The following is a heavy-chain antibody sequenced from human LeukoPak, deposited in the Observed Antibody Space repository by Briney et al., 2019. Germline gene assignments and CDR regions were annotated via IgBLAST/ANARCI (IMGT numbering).Heavy chain of an antibody. V-gene: IGHV4-61*02. Sequence: SQTLSLTCTVSGGSISSGSYYWSWIRQPAGKGLEWIGRIYTSGSTNYNPSLKSRVTISVDTSKNQFSLKLSSVTAADTAVYYCARMGGSSWYYYYMDVWGKGTTVTVSS. J-gene: IGHJ6*03. CDR1: GGSISSGSYY. CDR2: IYTSGST. CDR3: ARMGGSSWYYYYMDV. D-gene: IGHD6-13*01.